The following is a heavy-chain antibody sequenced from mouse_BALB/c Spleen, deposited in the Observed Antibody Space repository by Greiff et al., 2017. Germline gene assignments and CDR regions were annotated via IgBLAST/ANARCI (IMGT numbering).Heavy chain of an antibody. CDR3: ARTGTGYFDY. CDR1: GYAFSSSW. Sequence: VQRVESGPELVKPGASVKISCKASGYAFSSSWMNWVKQRPGQGLEWIGRIYPGDGSTKYNEKFKGKATLTADKSSSTAYMQLSSLTSENSAVYFCARTGTGYFDYWGQGTTLTVSS. D-gene: IGHD4-1*01. CDR2: IYPGDGST. J-gene: IGHJ2*01. V-gene: IGHV1-82*01.